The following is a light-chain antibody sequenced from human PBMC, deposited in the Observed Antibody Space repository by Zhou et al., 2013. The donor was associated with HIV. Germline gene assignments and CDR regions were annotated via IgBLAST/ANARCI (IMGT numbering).Light chain of an antibody. V-gene: IGKV3-11*01. J-gene: IGKJ1*01. CDR3: LFYVPSRPLT. CDR2: DTS. CDR1: QSVNTF. Sequence: EIVLTQSPATLSLSPGERATLSCRASQSVNTFLAWYQQKPGQAPRLLIYDTSNRAAGIPARFSGSGSGTDFTLTISSLEPEDFAVYYCLFYVPSRPLTFGQGTNLEIK.